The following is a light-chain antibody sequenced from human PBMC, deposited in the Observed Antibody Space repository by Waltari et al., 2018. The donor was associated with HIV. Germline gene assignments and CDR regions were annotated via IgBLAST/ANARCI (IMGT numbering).Light chain of an antibody. J-gene: IGKJ1*01. CDR3: QQYSSVPPT. Sequence: DIVMTQSPDSLAVSLGERATINCKSSQSVFYSSNNKNYLAWHQQKPRQPPKLLIYWASTRESGVPDRFSGSGSGTDFTLTISSLQAEDVAVYFCQQYSSVPPTFGQGTKVEIK. CDR1: QSVFYSSNNKNY. V-gene: IGKV4-1*01. CDR2: WAS.